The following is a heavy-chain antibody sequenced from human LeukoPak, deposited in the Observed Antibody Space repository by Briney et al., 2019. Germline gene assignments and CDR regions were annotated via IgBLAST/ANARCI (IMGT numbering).Heavy chain of an antibody. J-gene: IGHJ4*02. V-gene: IGHV1-18*01. CDR2: ISAYNGNT. CDR1: GYTFTRYG. CDR3: ARDESIAVAVY. Sequence: ASVKVSCKASGYTFTRYGISWERQAPGRGLEWMGWISAYNGNTNYAQKLQGRVTMTTDTSTSTAYMELRSLRSDDTAVYYCARDESIAVAVYWGQGTLVTVSS. D-gene: IGHD6-6*01.